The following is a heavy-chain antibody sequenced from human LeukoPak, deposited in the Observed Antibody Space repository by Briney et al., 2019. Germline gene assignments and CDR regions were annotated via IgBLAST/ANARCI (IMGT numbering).Heavy chain of an antibody. Sequence: SETLSLTCTVSGGSISSYYWSRIRQPAGKGLEWIGRIYTSGSTNYNPSLKSRVTMSVDTSKNQFSLKLSSVTAADTAVYYCAVGERVVQGVRQYYFDYWGQGTLVTVSS. CDR3: AVGERVVQGVRQYYFDY. V-gene: IGHV4-4*07. J-gene: IGHJ4*02. CDR1: GGSISSYY. D-gene: IGHD3-10*01. CDR2: IYTSGST.